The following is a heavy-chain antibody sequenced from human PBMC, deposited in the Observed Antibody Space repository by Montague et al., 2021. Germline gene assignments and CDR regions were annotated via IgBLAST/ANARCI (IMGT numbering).Heavy chain of an antibody. J-gene: IGHJ6*03. CDR2: LSIGGST. D-gene: IGHD1-26*01. CDR1: GDSINTYS. Sequence: SETLSLTCTVFGDSINTYSWGWIRQPAGKGLEWIGRLSIGGSTNSNPSLKSRVSMSVDTSKNQFSLKLSSVTAADTAVYFCARDTVGASGYFYYYYMDVWGRGTTVTVSS. CDR3: ARDTVGASGYFYYYYMDV. V-gene: IGHV4-4*07.